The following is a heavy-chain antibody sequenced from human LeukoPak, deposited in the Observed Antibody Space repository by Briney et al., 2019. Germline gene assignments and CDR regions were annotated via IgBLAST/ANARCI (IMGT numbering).Heavy chain of an antibody. CDR2: IYYSGST. J-gene: IGHJ4*02. CDR1: GGSVSSGSYY. Sequence: PSETLSLTCTVSGGSVSSGSYYWSWIRQPPGKGLEWIGYIYYSGSTNYNPSLKSRVTISVDTSKNQFSLKLSSVTAADTAVYYCARDFRRSSTSVGYDYWGQGTLVTVSS. V-gene: IGHV4-61*01. D-gene: IGHD2-2*01. CDR3: ARDFRRSSTSVGYDY.